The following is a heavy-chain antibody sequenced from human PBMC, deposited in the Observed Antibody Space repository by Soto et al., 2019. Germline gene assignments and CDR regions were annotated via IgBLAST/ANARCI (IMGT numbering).Heavy chain of an antibody. CDR3: ARQSCSSTSCYGYDYYGMDV. Sequence: SETLSLTCTVSGGSISSGGYYWSWIRQLPGKGLEWIGFIYYSGSTNYNPSLKSRVTISVDTSKNQFSLKLSSVTAADTAVYYCARQSCSSTSCYGYDYYGMDVWGQGTTVTVSS. CDR2: IYYSGST. J-gene: IGHJ6*02. D-gene: IGHD2-2*01. CDR1: GGSISSGGYY. V-gene: IGHV4-61*08.